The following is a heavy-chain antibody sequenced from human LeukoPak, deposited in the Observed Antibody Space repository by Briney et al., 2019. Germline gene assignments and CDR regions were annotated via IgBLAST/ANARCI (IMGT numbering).Heavy chain of an antibody. CDR2: INPNSGGT. D-gene: IGHD1-26*01. CDR3: ARRRSSYAFDI. V-gene: IGHV1-2*04. J-gene: IGHJ3*02. CDR1: GYTFTSYG. Sequence: ASVKVSCKASGYTFTSYGISWVRQAPGQGLEWMGWINPNSGGTNYAQKFQGWVTMTRDTSISTAYMELSRLRSDDTAVYYCARRRSSYAFDIWGQGTMVTVSS.